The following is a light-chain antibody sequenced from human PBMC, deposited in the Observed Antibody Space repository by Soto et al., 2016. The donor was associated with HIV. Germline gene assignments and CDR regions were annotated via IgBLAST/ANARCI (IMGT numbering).Light chain of an antibody. CDR1: TIGTKT. CDR2: DDG. J-gene: IGLJ2*01. CDR3: QVWDSYSDVI. Sequence: SYVLTQPPSVSVAPGKTATIPCGGNTIGTKTVHWYQQKPGQAPVLVVYDDGERPSGIPERFSGSNSANTATLTISRVEVGDEADYYCQVWDSYSDVIFGGGTKLTVL. V-gene: IGLV3-21*03.